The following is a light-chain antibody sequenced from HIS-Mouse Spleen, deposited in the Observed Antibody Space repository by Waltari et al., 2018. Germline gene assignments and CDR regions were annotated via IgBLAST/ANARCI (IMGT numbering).Light chain of an antibody. CDR2: RDS. CDR1: NIGSKN. Sequence: SYELTQPLSVSVALGQTARITCGGNNIGSKNVHWYQQKPGQAPVLVIYRDSNRPSGIPGGFSGSNSGNTATLTISRAQAGDEAYYYCQVWDSSTVVFGGGTKLTVL. J-gene: IGLJ2*01. CDR3: QVWDSSTVV. V-gene: IGLV3-9*01.